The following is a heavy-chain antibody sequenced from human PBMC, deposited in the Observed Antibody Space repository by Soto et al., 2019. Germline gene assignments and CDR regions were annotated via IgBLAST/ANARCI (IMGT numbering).Heavy chain of an antibody. Sequence: GGSLRLSCAASGFTFSNAWMNWVRQAPGKGLEWVGRIKSKTDGGTTDYAAPVKGRFTISRDDSKNTLYLQMNSLKTEDTAVYYCTTDSYGSGSHFDYWGQGTLVTVSS. J-gene: IGHJ4*02. CDR1: GFTFSNAW. D-gene: IGHD3-10*01. CDR2: IKSKTDGGTT. CDR3: TTDSYGSGSHFDY. V-gene: IGHV3-15*07.